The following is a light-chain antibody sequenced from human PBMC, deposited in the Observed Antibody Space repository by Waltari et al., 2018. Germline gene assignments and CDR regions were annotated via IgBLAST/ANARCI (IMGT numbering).Light chain of an antibody. J-gene: IGLJ1*01. CDR1: NIGGKT. Sequence: SYVLMPPASVSVAPGKTARITCEGNNIGGKTVHWYQLRPGQGPGLVVDEDGDRPSGILARCFGSHSGTTAPLTISGVEVGDEGDYYCQVWEGSSDLYVFGTGTAVSV. CDR2: EDG. CDR3: QVWEGSSDLYV. V-gene: IGLV3-21*03.